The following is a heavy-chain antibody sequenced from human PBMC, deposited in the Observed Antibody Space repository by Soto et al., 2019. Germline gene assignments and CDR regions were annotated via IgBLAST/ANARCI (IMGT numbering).Heavy chain of an antibody. D-gene: IGHD2-2*01. CDR2: INHSGST. V-gene: IGHV4-34*01. CDR1: GGSFSGYY. Sequence: SETLSLTCAVYGGSFSGYYWSWIRQPPGKGLEWIGEINHSGSTNYNPSLKSRVAISVDTSKNQFSLKLSSVTAADTAVYYCARVGYCSSTSCYGYYYYYMDVWGKGTTVTVSS. CDR3: ARVGYCSSTSCYGYYYYYMDV. J-gene: IGHJ6*03.